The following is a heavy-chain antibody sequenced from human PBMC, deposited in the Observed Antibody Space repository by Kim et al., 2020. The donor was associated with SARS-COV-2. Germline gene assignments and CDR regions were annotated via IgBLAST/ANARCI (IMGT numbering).Heavy chain of an antibody. Sequence: GGSLRLSCSASGFTFSSYAMHWVRQAPGKGLEYVSAISSNGGSTYYADSVKGRFTISRDNSKNTLYLQMSSLRAEDTAVYYCVKDPHCSSTSCYGVGYYYYGMDVWGQGTTVTVSS. CDR1: GFTFSSYA. CDR3: VKDPHCSSTSCYGVGYYYYGMDV. D-gene: IGHD2-2*01. J-gene: IGHJ6*02. CDR2: ISSNGGST. V-gene: IGHV3-64D*09.